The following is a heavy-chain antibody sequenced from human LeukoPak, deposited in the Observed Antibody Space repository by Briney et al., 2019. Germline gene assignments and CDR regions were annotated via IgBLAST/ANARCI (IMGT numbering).Heavy chain of an antibody. CDR3: ARGIWSATRVDYYLDN. Sequence: ASVKVSCKASGYTFTSYAMHWVRQAPGQRLEWMGWINAGNGNTKYSQKFQGRVTITRDTSASTAYMELSSLTSEDTAVYYCARGIWSATRVDYYLDNWGRGTLVTVSS. CDR1: GYTFTSYA. J-gene: IGHJ4*02. V-gene: IGHV1-3*01. CDR2: INAGNGNT. D-gene: IGHD5-24*01.